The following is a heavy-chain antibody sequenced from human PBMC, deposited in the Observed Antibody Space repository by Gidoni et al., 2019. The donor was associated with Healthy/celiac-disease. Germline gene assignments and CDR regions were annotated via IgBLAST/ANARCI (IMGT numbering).Heavy chain of an antibody. CDR3: ARAAKYYGDLPAYYYYYGMDV. J-gene: IGHJ6*02. Sequence: QVQLVQSGAEVKKPGAAVKASCKASGDTFTSYDINWVRQATGQGLEWMGWMNPNSGNTGSAQTFQGRVTMTRNTSISTAYMELSSLSSEDTAVYYCARAAKYYGDLPAYYYYYGMDVWGQGTTVTVSS. D-gene: IGHD4-17*01. V-gene: IGHV1-8*01. CDR1: GDTFTSYD. CDR2: MNPNSGNT.